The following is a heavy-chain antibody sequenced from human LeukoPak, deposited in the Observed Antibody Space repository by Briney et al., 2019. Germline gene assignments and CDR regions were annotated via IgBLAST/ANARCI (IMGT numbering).Heavy chain of an antibody. CDR2: ISATSAII. Sequence: GGSLRLSCAASGFTFSSYAMSWVRQAPGKGLEWVSAISATSAIIYYADSVKGRFTISRDNSKNTLYLQMNSLRAEDTAIYYCAKRPSTVYYDSSGPFDYWGQGTLVTVSS. CDR3: AKRPSTVYYDSSGPFDY. V-gene: IGHV3-23*01. CDR1: GFTFSSYA. J-gene: IGHJ4*02. D-gene: IGHD3-22*01.